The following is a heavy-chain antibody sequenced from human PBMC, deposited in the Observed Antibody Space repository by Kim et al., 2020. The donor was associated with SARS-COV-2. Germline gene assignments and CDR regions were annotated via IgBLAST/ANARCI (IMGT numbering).Heavy chain of an antibody. V-gene: IGHV1-8*02. CDR3: ASGPSGWYVY. CDR1: GYSFTSYD. J-gene: IGHJ4*02. CDR2: VNPNSGNT. Sequence: ASVKVSCKASGYSFTSYDINWVRQATGQGLEWMGWVNPNSGNTGYAQKFQGRVTMTRDTATRTAYMELSSLRSEDTAVYYCASGPSGWYVYWGQGTLVTVSS. D-gene: IGHD6-19*01.